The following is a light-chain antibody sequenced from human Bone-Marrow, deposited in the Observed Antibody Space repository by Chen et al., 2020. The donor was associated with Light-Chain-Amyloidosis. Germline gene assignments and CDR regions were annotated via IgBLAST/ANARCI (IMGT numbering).Light chain of an antibody. V-gene: IGLV6-57*01. CDR1: SGSIATNY. CDR3: QSYQGSSQGV. J-gene: IGLJ3*02. CDR2: EDD. Sequence: NFMLPQHHSVSVSPGKTVIISCTRRSGSIATNYVQWYQQRPGRSPTTVIYEDDQSPSGVPDRFSGSIDRSSNSASLTISGLKTEDEADDYCQSYQGSSQGVFGGGTKLTVL.